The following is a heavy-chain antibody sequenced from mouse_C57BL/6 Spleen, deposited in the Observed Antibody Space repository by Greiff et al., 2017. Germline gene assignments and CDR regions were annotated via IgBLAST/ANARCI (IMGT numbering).Heavy chain of an antibody. V-gene: IGHV3-6*01. CDR1: GYSITSGYY. J-gene: IGHJ3*01. D-gene: IGHD2-5*01. CDR2: ISYDGSN. CDR3: ASYSTFAY. Sequence: EVQLVESGPGLVKPSQSLSLTCSVTGYSITSGYYWNWIRQFPGNKLEWMGYISYDGSNNYNPSLKNRISITRDTSKSQFFLKFNSVTTEDTATYYCASYSTFAYWGQGTLATVSA.